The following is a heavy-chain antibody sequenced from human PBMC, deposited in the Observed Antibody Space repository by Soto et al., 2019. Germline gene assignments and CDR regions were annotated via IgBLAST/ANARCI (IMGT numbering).Heavy chain of an antibody. Sequence: VQLLESGGGLVQPGGSLRLSCAASGFAFSSYPMSWVRQAPEKGLEWVSRIKSDGTSTSYADSVKGRFTISRDNAKNTLYLQMNSLRAEDTAVYYCARDGGDADTFFQHWGQGTLVTVSS. CDR1: GFAFSSYP. V-gene: IGHV3-74*01. D-gene: IGHD2-21*02. CDR2: IKSDGTST. J-gene: IGHJ1*01. CDR3: ARDGGDADTFFQH.